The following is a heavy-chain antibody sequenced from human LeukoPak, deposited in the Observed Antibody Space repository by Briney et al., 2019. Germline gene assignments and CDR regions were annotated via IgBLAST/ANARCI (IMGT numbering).Heavy chain of an antibody. J-gene: IGHJ6*03. CDR2: INTDGSST. CDR1: GFTFSSYW. Sequence: PGGSLRLSCAASGFTFSSYWMHWVRQAPGKGLVWVSRINTDGSSTSYADSVKGRFTISRDNAKNTLYLQMNSLRAEDTAVYYCAREGSGYYYYYYMDVWGKGTTVTVSS. V-gene: IGHV3-74*01. CDR3: AREGSGYYYYYYMDV.